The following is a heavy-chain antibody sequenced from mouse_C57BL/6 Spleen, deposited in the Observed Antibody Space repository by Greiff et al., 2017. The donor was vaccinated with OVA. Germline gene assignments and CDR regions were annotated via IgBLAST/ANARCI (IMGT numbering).Heavy chain of an antibody. CDR3: AREATGTRNFDY. Sequence: QVQLKEPGAELVRPGSSVKLSCKASGYTFTSYWMHWVKQRPIQGLEWIGNIDPSDSETHYNQKFKDKATLTVDKSSSTAYMQLSSLTSEDSAVYYCAREATGTRNFDYWGQGTTLTVSS. V-gene: IGHV1-52*01. J-gene: IGHJ2*01. CDR1: GYTFTSYW. CDR2: IDPSDSET. D-gene: IGHD4-1*01.